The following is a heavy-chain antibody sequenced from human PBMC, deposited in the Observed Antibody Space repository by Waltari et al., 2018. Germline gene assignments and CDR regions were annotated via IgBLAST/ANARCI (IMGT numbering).Heavy chain of an antibody. D-gene: IGHD3-10*01. Sequence: QVQLQESGPGLVKPSETLSLTCTVPGGSISSYYWSWIRQPAGKGLEWIGRIYTSGSTNYNPSLKSRVTMSVDTSKNQFSLKLSSVTAADTAVYYCARDGAYGSGSYYESPFDYWGQGTLVTVSS. J-gene: IGHJ4*02. V-gene: IGHV4-4*07. CDR2: IYTSGST. CDR1: GGSISSYY. CDR3: ARDGAYGSGSYYESPFDY.